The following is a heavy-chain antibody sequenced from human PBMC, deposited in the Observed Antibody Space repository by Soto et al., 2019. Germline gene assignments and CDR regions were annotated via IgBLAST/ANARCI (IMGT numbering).Heavy chain of an antibody. Sequence: QITLKESGPTLVKPTQTLTLTCTFSGFSLSTSGVGVGWIRQPPGKALEWLALIYWDDDKRYSPSLKSRLTITKDTSKNQVVLTMTNIDPVDTATYYCAHINRDRSFDYWGQGTLVTVSS. V-gene: IGHV2-5*02. CDR2: IYWDDDK. J-gene: IGHJ4*02. CDR3: AHINRDRSFDY. CDR1: GFSLSTSGVG.